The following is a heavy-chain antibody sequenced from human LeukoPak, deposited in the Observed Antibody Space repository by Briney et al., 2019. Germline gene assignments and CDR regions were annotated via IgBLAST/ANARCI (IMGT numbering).Heavy chain of an antibody. CDR3: AKNSYDISASRFDY. V-gene: IGHV3-23*01. J-gene: IGHJ4*02. CDR1: GFTFSSYD. D-gene: IGHD3-22*01. Sequence: PEGSLRLSCAASGFTFSSYDMSWVRQAPGKGLEWVSTISGSGYSTYYADSVKGRFTISRDTSKNTLYLQMNSLRAEDTAVYYCAKNSYDISASRFDYWGQGTLVTVSS. CDR2: ISGSGYST.